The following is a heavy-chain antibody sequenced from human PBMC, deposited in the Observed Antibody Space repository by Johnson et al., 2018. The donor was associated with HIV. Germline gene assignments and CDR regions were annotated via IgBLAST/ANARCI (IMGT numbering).Heavy chain of an antibody. V-gene: IGHV3-33*06. CDR3: AKDRYYDSSGPDAFDI. CDR2: IWYDGSNK. J-gene: IGHJ3*02. Sequence: QMQLVESGGGVVQPGRSLRLSCAASGFTFSSYGMHWVRQAPGKGLEWVAVIWYDGSNKYYADSVKGRFNISRDNSKNTRYLQMNSLRAEDTAVYYCAKDRYYDSSGPDAFDIWGQGTMVTVSS. CDR1: GFTFSSYG. D-gene: IGHD3-22*01.